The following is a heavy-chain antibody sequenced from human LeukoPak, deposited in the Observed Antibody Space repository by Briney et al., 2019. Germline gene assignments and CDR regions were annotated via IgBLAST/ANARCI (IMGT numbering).Heavy chain of an antibody. CDR3: ARYGSVSPYNWFDP. CDR2: IYHSGST. Sequence: PSETLSLTCAVSGYSISSGYYWGWIRQPPGKGLEWIGSIYHSGSTYYNPSLKSRVTISVDTSKNQFSLKLSSVTAADTAVYYCARYGSVSPYNWFDPWGQGTLVTVSS. CDR1: GYSISSGYY. D-gene: IGHD3-10*01. J-gene: IGHJ5*02. V-gene: IGHV4-38-2*01.